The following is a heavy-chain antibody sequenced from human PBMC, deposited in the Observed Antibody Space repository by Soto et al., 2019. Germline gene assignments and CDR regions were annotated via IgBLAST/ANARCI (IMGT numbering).Heavy chain of an antibody. Sequence: EVQLLESGGGLVQPGGSLRLSCAASGFTFSTYAMNWVRQAPGKGLEWVSLIISSGGSTYYADSVKGRFTISRDNSKNTLYLQMNSLRADDRAVYYCARAEGSSYGAAYSQYWGQGTLVTVSS. CDR2: IISSGGST. V-gene: IGHV3-23*01. J-gene: IGHJ1*01. CDR1: GFTFSTYA. D-gene: IGHD6-13*01. CDR3: ARAEGSSYGAAYSQY.